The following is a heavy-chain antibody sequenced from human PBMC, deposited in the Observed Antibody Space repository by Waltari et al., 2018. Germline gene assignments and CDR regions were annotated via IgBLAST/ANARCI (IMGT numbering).Heavy chain of an antibody. D-gene: IGHD3-22*01. Sequence: QLQLQESGPGLVKPSETLSLTCTVSGGSISSSSYYLGWIRQPPGKGLEWIGSIYYSGSTYYNPSRKSRVTISVDTSKNQFSLKLSSVTAADTAVYYCVIVDSSGFTIDYWGQGTLVTVSS. V-gene: IGHV4-39*01. CDR2: IYYSGST. J-gene: IGHJ4*02. CDR3: VIVDSSGFTIDY. CDR1: GGSISSSSYY.